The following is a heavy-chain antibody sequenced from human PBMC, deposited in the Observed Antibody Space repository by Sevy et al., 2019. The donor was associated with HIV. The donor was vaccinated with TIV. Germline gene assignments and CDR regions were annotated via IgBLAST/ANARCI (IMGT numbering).Heavy chain of an antibody. J-gene: IGHJ4*02. CDR3: ARDRRHYGSGKYYDLPDY. CDR2: INPSSGGT. Sequence: ASVKVSCKASGYTFTGFYIHWVRHVPGQGLEWMGWINPSSGGTKYAQKFHDRVTMTRDTSITTAYMELRRLRSDDMAIYYCARDRRHYGSGKYYDLPDYWGQGTLVTVSS. V-gene: IGHV1-2*02. CDR1: GYTFTGFY. D-gene: IGHD3-10*01.